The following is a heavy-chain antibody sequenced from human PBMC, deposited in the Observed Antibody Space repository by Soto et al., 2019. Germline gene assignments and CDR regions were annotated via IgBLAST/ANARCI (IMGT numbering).Heavy chain of an antibody. V-gene: IGHV1-3*01. CDR3: AKRRMDITRFDP. CDR1: GYTFTSYA. J-gene: IGHJ5*02. Sequence: ASVKVSCKASGYTFTSYAMHWVRQAPGQRLEWMGWINAGNGNTKYSQKFQGRVTITRDTSASTAYMELSSLRSEDTAVYYCAKRRMDITRFDPWGQGPRVTVPS. D-gene: IGHD5-12*01. CDR2: INAGNGNT.